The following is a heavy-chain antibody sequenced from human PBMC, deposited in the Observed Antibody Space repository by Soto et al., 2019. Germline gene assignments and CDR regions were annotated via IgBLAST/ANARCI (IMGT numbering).Heavy chain of an antibody. J-gene: IGHJ4*02. D-gene: IGHD3-22*01. V-gene: IGHV4-59*01. Sequence: SETLSLTCTVSGGSISSYYWSWIRQPPGKGLEWIGYISYSGSTNYNPSLKSRVTISVDTSRNQFSLRLSSVSAADTAIYYCAREKYESSLDYWGQGTLVT. CDR2: ISYSGST. CDR1: GGSISSYY. CDR3: AREKYESSLDY.